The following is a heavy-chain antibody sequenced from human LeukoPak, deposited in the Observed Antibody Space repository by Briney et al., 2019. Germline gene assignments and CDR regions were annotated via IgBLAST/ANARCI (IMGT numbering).Heavy chain of an antibody. CDR3: AKVGFCSGAGCHFYFDY. Sequence: PGGSLRLSCAASGFTFSTYAMNWVRQAPGKGLEWVPGISASGDSTYYADSVKGRFTISRDNSKNTLNLQMNSLRAEDTAVYSCAKVGFCSGAGCHFYFDYWGQGTLVTVSS. CDR1: GFTFSTYA. CDR2: ISASGDST. V-gene: IGHV3-23*01. D-gene: IGHD2-15*01. J-gene: IGHJ4*02.